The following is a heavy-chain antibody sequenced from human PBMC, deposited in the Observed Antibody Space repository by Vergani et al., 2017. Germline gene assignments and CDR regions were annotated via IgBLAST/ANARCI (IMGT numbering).Heavy chain of an antibody. Sequence: QVQLQESGPGLVKPSETLSLTCAVSGYSISSGYYWGWIRQPPGKGLEWIGSIYHSGNTYYNPSLKSRVTISVDTSKNQFSLKLSSVTAADTAVYYCARTTYGSGSYYGVAWGQGTLVTVSS. J-gene: IGHJ5*02. D-gene: IGHD3-10*01. CDR1: GYSISSGYY. V-gene: IGHV4-38-2*01. CDR3: ARTTYGSGSYYGVA. CDR2: IYHSGNT.